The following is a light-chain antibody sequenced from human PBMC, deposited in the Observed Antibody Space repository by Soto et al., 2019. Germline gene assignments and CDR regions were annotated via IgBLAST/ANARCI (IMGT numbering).Light chain of an antibody. CDR2: EVS. Sequence: QSALTQPASVSGSPGQSITISCTGTSSDVGGYNYVSWYQQHPGKAPKLMIYEVSNRPSGVSNRFSGSKSGNTASLTISGXXXXXXXXXXCSSYTSSRTLVFGGGTKLTV. CDR1: SSDVGGYNY. J-gene: IGLJ2*01. CDR3: SSYTSSRTLV. V-gene: IGLV2-14*01.